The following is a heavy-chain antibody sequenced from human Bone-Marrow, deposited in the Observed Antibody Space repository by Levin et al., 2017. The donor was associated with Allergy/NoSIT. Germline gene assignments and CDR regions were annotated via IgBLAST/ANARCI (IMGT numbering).Heavy chain of an antibody. J-gene: IGHJ6*02. D-gene: IGHD4-11*01. V-gene: IGHV3-23*01. CDR2: ISGSGGNT. CDR1: GFTFSTYA. CDR3: AKTPTVTTLYYYYSMDV. Sequence: GESLKISCAASGFTFSTYAMSWVRQAPGKGLEWVSAISGSGGNTYYADSVKGRFTISRDNSKNTLYLQMNSLRAEDTAVYYCAKTPTVTTLYYYYSMDVWGQGTTVTVSS.